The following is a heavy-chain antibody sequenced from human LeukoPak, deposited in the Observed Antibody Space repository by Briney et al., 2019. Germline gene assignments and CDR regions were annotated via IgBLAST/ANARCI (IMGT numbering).Heavy chain of an antibody. CDR1: GMNFERYA. J-gene: IGHJ6*02. V-gene: IGHV3-43*02. Sequence: GGSLRLSCAASGMNFERYAMHWVRQRPGKGLEWVGVISADGKADHADAVKGRFTVSRDNSKDSLSLQMSSLRDEDTALYYCATWAFYHDLGVWGQGTTVIVSS. CDR2: ISADGKA. CDR3: ATWAFYHDLGV. D-gene: IGHD1-26*01.